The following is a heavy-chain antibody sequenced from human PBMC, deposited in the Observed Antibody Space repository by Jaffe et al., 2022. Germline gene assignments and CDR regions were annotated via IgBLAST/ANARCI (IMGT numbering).Heavy chain of an antibody. V-gene: IGHV3-48*03. CDR3: ARDRGVWLRFDY. J-gene: IGHJ4*02. Sequence: EVQLVESGGGLVQPGGSLRLSCAASGFTFSSYEMNWVRQAPGKGLEWVSYISSSGSTIYYADSVKGRFTISRDNAKNSLYLQMNSLRAEDTAVYYCARDRGVWLRFDYWGQGTLVTVSS. CDR2: ISSSGSTI. D-gene: IGHD5-18*01. CDR1: GFTFSSYE.